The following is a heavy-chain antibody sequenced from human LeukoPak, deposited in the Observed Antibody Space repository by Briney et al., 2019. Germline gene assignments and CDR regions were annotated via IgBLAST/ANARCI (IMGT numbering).Heavy chain of an antibody. CDR3: ARVSQNYYYYMDV. CDR2: ISSSSSYI. V-gene: IGHV3-21*01. Sequence: PGGSLRLSCAASGFTFSSYSMNWVRQAPGKGLEWVSSISSSSSYIYYADSVKGRFTISRDNAKNSLYLQMNSLRAEDTAVYYCARVSQNYYYYMDVWGKGTTVTVSS. CDR1: GFTFSSYS. J-gene: IGHJ6*03.